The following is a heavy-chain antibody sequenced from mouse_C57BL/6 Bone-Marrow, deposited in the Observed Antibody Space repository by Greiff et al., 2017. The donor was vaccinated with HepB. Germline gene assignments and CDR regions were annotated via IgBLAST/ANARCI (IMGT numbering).Heavy chain of an antibody. CDR3: ARWSGNFYAMDY. CDR2: INPNNGGT. CDR1: GYTFTDYY. V-gene: IGHV1-26*01. D-gene: IGHD2-1*01. J-gene: IGHJ4*01. Sequence: VQLKHSGPELVKPGASVKISCKASGYTFTDYYMNWVKQSHGKSLEWIGDINPNNGGTSYNQKFKGKATLTVDKSSSTAYMELRSLTSEDSAVYYCARWSGNFYAMDYWGQGTSVTVSS.